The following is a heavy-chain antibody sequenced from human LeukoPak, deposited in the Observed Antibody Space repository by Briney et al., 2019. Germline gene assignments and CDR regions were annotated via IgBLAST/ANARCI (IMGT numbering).Heavy chain of an antibody. CDR1: GYTFTSYY. CDR3: ARGGDYYDSSGNLSGFDY. D-gene: IGHD3-22*01. J-gene: IGHJ4*02. V-gene: IGHV1-46*01. Sequence: GASVKVSCKASGYTFTSYYMHWVRQAPGQGLEWMGIINPSGGSTSYAQKFQGRVTMTRDMSTSTVYMELSSLRSEDTAVYYCARGGDYYDSSGNLSGFDYWGQGTLVTVSS. CDR2: INPSGGST.